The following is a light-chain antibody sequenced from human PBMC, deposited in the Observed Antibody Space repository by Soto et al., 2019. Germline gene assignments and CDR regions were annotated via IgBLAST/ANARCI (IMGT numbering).Light chain of an antibody. CDR1: QSVSNNY. V-gene: IGKV3-20*01. Sequence: EIVLTQSPGTLSLSPGERATHSCRASQSVSNNYLAWYQQKPGQAPRLLIYGASNRATGIPGRFSGSGSGTDFTLTISRLEPEDFAVYYCQPYNNWPLTFGGGTKVDIK. CDR3: QPYNNWPLT. J-gene: IGKJ4*01. CDR2: GAS.